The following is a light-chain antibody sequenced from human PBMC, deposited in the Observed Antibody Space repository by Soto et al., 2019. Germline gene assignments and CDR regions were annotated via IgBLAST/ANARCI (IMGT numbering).Light chain of an antibody. CDR3: QQADSFPYT. Sequence: DLQMTQSPPSVSASVGDRVTITCRASQDIRTWLAWYQKNPGKAPKLLIYAASSLQGGVPSRFSGSGSGTDFTLTISSLQPEDFATYYCQQADSFPYTFGRGTILEI. V-gene: IGKV1-12*01. CDR2: AAS. J-gene: IGKJ2*01. CDR1: QDIRTW.